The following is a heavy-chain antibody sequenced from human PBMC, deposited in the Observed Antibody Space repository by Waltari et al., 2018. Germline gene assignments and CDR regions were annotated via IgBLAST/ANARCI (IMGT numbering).Heavy chain of an antibody. D-gene: IGHD2-2*02. J-gene: IGHJ4*02. Sequence: QVQLQESGPGLVKPSETLSLTSTVSGASISNSYWSWIRQPPGKGLEWIGYIYYSGNSNFNPSLKSRVTISLDTPKNQFSLRLTSVTPADTAVYYCARGIPGDYFDYWGQGTLLTVSS. CDR3: ARGIPGDYFDY. CDR2: IYYSGNS. CDR1: GASISNSY. V-gene: IGHV4-59*01.